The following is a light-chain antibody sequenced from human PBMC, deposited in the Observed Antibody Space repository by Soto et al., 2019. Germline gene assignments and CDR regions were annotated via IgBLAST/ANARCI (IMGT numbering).Light chain of an antibody. V-gene: IGKV3-20*01. J-gene: IGKJ1*01. CDR2: GAS. CDR1: QSVSSK. Sequence: EILMTQSPATLSVSPGDRATLSCRASQSVSSKLAWYQQKPGQAPRLLIYGASSRATGIPDRFSGSGSGTDFTLTISRLEPEDFAVYYCQQYGSSLTWTFGQGTKVDIK. CDR3: QQYGSSLTWT.